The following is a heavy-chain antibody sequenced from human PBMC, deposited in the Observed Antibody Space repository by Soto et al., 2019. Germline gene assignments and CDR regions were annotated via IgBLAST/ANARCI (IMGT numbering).Heavy chain of an antibody. CDR1: GGSFNSFY. D-gene: IGHD6-6*01. Sequence: QVQLQQWGAGLLKPSGTLSLTCAVYGGSFNSFYWSWIRQAPGKGLEWIGEINHSGRTNYNPSLKSRVTILVDPSKNQFSLNLTSVTAADTALYYCAREYSSSYYFDYWGQGTLVTVSS. J-gene: IGHJ4*02. CDR3: AREYSSSYYFDY. V-gene: IGHV4-34*02. CDR2: INHSGRT.